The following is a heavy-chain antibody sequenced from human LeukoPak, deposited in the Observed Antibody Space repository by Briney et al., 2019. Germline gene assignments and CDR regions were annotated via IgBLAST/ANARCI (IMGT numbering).Heavy chain of an antibody. V-gene: IGHV4-39*07. D-gene: IGHD6-13*01. J-gene: IGHJ4*02. CDR3: ARGSRGALYSSSWYSSSFFDY. CDR1: GGSISSSSYY. CDR2: IYYSGST. Sequence: PSETLSLTCTVSGGSISSSSYYWGWIRQPPGTGLEWIGSIYYSGSTYYNPSLKSRVTISVDTSKNQFSLKLSSVTAADTAVYYCARGSRGALYSSSWYSSSFFDYWGQGTLVTVSS.